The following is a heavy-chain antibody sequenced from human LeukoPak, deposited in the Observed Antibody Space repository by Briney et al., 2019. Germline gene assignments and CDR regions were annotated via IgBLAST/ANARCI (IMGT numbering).Heavy chain of an antibody. Sequence: ASVTVSCKASGCTFTGYYMHWVRQAPGQGREWMGWINPNSGGTNYEQKFQGRVTMTRDTSISTAYMELSRLRSDDTAVYYCARDHGDSSVDYWGQGTLVTVSS. J-gene: IGHJ4*02. V-gene: IGHV1-2*02. D-gene: IGHD4-17*01. CDR3: ARDHGDSSVDY. CDR2: INPNSGGT. CDR1: GCTFTGYY.